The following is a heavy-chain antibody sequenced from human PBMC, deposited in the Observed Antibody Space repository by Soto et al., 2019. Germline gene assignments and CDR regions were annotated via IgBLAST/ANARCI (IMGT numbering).Heavy chain of an antibody. Sequence: QVQLVESGGGVVQPGRSLRLSCAASGFTLSSYGMHWVRQAPGQGLEWVAVMSYDGIKKDVPESVKGRFTISRDSSKNTLSLQVNSLRPEDTSVYYCAKGIARDGYNSGWDCGQGTLVTVAS. V-gene: IGHV3-30*18. CDR1: GFTLSSYG. CDR3: AKGIARDGYNSGWD. CDR2: MSYDGIKK. D-gene: IGHD5-12*01. J-gene: IGHJ4*02.